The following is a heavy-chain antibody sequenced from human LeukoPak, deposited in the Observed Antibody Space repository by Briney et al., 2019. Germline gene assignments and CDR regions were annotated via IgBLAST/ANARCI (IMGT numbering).Heavy chain of an antibody. Sequence: GGSLRLFCAASGFTFSTYSMNWVRQAPGKGLEWVSCISSGGRSIHYADSVKGRFTISRDNAKNSLSLQMNSLRDEDTAVYYCARDRYDPDAFDIWGLGTMVTVSS. CDR1: GFTFSTYS. CDR2: ISSGGRSI. D-gene: IGHD1-14*01. CDR3: ARDRYDPDAFDI. V-gene: IGHV3-48*02. J-gene: IGHJ3*02.